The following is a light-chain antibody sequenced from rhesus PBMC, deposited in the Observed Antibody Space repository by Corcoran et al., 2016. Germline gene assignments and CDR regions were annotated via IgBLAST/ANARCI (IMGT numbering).Light chain of an antibody. J-gene: IGLJ6*01. CDR3: CSYTTSSTFV. Sequence: QSAPTQPPSVSGSPGQSVTISCTGTSGDIGAFNSVSWYQQHPGKVPKVMIYDVSNRPSGVSDRFSGSKSANTASLTISGLQAEDEADYYCCSYTTSSTFVFGGGTKLTVL. V-gene: IGLV2S7*01. CDR2: DVS. CDR1: SGDIGAFNS.